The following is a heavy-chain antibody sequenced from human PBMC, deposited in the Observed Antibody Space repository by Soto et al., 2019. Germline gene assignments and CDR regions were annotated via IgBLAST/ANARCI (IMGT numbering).Heavy chain of an antibody. CDR2: IYYSGST. J-gene: IGHJ6*03. Sequence: SETLSLTCTVSGGSISSSSYYWGWIRQPPGKGLEWIGSIYYSGSTYYDPSLKSRVTISVDTSKNQFSLKLSSVTAADTAVYYCARQRVDDYYYMDVWRKGTTVTVSS. CDR1: GGSISSSSYY. D-gene: IGHD2-15*01. CDR3: ARQRVDDYYYMDV. V-gene: IGHV4-39*01.